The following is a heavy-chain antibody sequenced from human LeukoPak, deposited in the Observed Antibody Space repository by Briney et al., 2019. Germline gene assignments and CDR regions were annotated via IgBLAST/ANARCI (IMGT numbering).Heavy chain of an antibody. J-gene: IGHJ6*03. V-gene: IGHV4-4*07. CDR1: GGSISSYY. D-gene: IGHD6-13*01. CDR3: ARESSGIAAAGYYYYYMDV. Sequence: PSETLSLTCTVSGGSISSYYWSWIRQPAGKGLEWIGRIYTSGSTNYNPSLKSRVTMSADTSKNQFSLKLSSVTAADTAVYYCARESSGIAAAGYYYYYMDVWGKGTTVTVSS. CDR2: IYTSGST.